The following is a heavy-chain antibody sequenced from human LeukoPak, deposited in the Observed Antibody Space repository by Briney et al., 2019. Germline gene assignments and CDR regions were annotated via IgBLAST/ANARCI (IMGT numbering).Heavy chain of an antibody. Sequence: QAGVSLRLSCAAPAFTFSSYAMTCVRQAQGLGLEWVTDIYSGGSTYYEDSVKGQVTSPRDNSKNTGFLQMNSLRAEGTAVYYCAKDRQYCDWYVPTCDPWGEGTLVSVSS. CDR3: AKDRQYCDWYVPTCDP. D-gene: IGHD3-9*01. J-gene: IGHJ5*02. CDR1: AFTFSSYA. V-gene: IGHV3-23*03. CDR2: IYSGGST.